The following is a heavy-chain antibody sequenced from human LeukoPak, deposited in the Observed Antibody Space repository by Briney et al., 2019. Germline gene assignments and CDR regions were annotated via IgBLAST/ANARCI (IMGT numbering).Heavy chain of an antibody. CDR2: INSDGSST. CDR3: ARELGVVITTGFDY. CDR1: GFSLSSYW. D-gene: IGHD3-22*01. V-gene: IGHV3-74*01. Sequence: GGSLRLSCAASGFSLSSYWMHWVRQAPGQGLVWVSRINSDGSSTSYAHSVKRRFTISRDNAKNTLYLQMHSLRAEDTAVYYCARELGVVITTGFDYWGQGTLVTVSS. J-gene: IGHJ4*02.